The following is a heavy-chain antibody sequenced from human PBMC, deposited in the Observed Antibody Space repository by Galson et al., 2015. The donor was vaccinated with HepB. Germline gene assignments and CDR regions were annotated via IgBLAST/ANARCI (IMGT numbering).Heavy chain of an antibody. CDR1: GYTFAGYY. Sequence: SVKVSCKASGYTFAGYYMHWLRQAPGQGLEWMGWINPNSGGTNYTQKFQGRVTMTRDTSISTAYMELSGLRSDDTAVYYCARVTMIRGVRGDYWGQGTLVTVSS. V-gene: IGHV1-2*02. D-gene: IGHD3-10*01. J-gene: IGHJ4*02. CDR2: INPNSGGT. CDR3: ARVTMIRGVRGDY.